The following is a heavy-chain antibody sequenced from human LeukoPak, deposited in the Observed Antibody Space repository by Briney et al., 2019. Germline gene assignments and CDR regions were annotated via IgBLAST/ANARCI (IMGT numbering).Heavy chain of an antibody. J-gene: IGHJ4*02. D-gene: IGHD3-10*01. CDR1: GDSVSSNSAA. CDR2: AYYRSKWYN. CDR3: ARGRLLWFGELSGLDY. V-gene: IGHV6-1*01. Sequence: SQTLSLTCAISGDSVSSNSAAWNWIRQSPSIGLEWLGRAYYRSKWYNDYAVSVKSRITINPDTSKNPFSLQLNSVTPEDTAVYYCARGRLLWFGELSGLDYWGQGTLVTVSS.